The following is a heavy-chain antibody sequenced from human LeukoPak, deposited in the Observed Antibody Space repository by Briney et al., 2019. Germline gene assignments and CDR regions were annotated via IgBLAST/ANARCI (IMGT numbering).Heavy chain of an antibody. CDR3: ARSESYGYVH. CDR1: EYSFTSYW. J-gene: IGHJ4*02. Sequence: GESLKISCKGSEYSFTSYWIAWVRQMPGKGLEWMGIIYPGNSDARYSPSFQGQVTISADKSISTAYPQWSSLKASDTATYYCARSESYGYVHWGQGTLVTVSS. V-gene: IGHV5-51*01. CDR2: IYPGNSDA. D-gene: IGHD5-18*01.